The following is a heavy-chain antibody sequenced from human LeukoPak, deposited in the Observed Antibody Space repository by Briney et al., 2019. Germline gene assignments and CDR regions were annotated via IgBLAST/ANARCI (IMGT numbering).Heavy chain of an antibody. Sequence: GGSLRLSCAASGFTFSSYWMSWVRQAPGKGLEWVANIKQDGSEKYYVDSVKGRFTISRDNAKNSLYLQMNSLRAEDTAVYYCARGSGAAGLYYYYYMDVWGKGTTVTVSS. V-gene: IGHV3-7*01. CDR1: GFTFSSYW. CDR3: ARGSGAAGLYYYYYMDV. CDR2: IKQDGSEK. D-gene: IGHD6-13*01. J-gene: IGHJ6*03.